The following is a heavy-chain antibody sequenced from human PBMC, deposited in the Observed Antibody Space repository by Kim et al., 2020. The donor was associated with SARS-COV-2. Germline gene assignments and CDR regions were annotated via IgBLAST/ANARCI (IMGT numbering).Heavy chain of an antibody. J-gene: IGHJ4*02. CDR1: GYTFTGYY. Sequence: ASVKVSCKASGYTFTGYYMHWVRQAPGQGLEWMGWINPNSGGTNYAQKFQGRVTMTRDTSISTAYMELSRLRSDDTAVYYCARDGLEWLRFGDAAYYFDYWGQGTLVTVSS. D-gene: IGHD5-12*01. V-gene: IGHV1-2*02. CDR2: INPNSGGT. CDR3: ARDGLEWLRFGDAAYYFDY.